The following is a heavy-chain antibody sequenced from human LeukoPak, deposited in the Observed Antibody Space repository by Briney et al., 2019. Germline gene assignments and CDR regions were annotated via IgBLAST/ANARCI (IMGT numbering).Heavy chain of an antibody. Sequence: GASVKVSCKAPGGSFNNYAISWARQAPGHGLEWMGRFIPFSGTSDYAHKFQARVTITMDESTAYMELSSLRPEDTAVYYCARIEDSTHGLLDYWGQGTLVTVSS. V-gene: IGHV1-69*05. CDR3: ARIEDSTHGLLDY. D-gene: IGHD5-12*01. CDR2: FIPFSGTS. J-gene: IGHJ4*02. CDR1: GGSFNNYA.